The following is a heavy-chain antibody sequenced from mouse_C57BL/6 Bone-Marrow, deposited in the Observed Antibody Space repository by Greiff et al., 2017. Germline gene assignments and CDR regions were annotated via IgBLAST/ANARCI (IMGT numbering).Heavy chain of an antibody. V-gene: IGHV1-47*01. Sequence: VQLVESGAELVKPGASVKMSCKASGYTFTTYPIEWMKQNHGKSLEWIGNFHPYNDDTKYNEKFKGKATLTVEKSSSTVYLELSRLTSDDSAVYYCARRYDGYQGYYFDYWGQGTTLTVSS. D-gene: IGHD2-3*01. CDR2: FHPYNDDT. CDR3: ARRYDGYQGYYFDY. CDR1: GYTFTTYP. J-gene: IGHJ2*01.